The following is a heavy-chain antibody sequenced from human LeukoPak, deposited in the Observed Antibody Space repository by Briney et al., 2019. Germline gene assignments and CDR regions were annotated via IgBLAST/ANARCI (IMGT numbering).Heavy chain of an antibody. J-gene: IGHJ4*02. CDR3: AKDRYYYDSSGYYYFDY. CDR2: IYSGGGGGSI. V-gene: IGHV3-53*01. D-gene: IGHD3-22*01. Sequence: PGGSLRLSCAASGFSVSDNYMNWVRQAPGKGLEWVSVIYSGGGGGSIYYADSVKGRFTLSRDNSQNTVYLQMNSLRAEDTAVYYCAKDRYYYDSSGYYYFDYWGQGALVTVSS. CDR1: GFSVSDNY.